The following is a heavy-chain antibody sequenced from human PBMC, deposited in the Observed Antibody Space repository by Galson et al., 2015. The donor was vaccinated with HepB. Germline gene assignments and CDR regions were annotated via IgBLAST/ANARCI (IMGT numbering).Heavy chain of an antibody. CDR2: INPNSGGT. CDR1: GYTFTGYY. V-gene: IGHV1-2*06. Sequence: SVKVSCKASGYTFTGYYMHWVRQAPGQGLEWMGRINPNSGGTNYAQKFQGRVTMTRDTSISTAYMELSRLRSDDTAVYYCARLGKIKYSSGWPTSYYFDYWGQGTLVTVSS. CDR3: ARLGKIKYSSGWPTSYYFDY. J-gene: IGHJ4*02. D-gene: IGHD6-19*01.